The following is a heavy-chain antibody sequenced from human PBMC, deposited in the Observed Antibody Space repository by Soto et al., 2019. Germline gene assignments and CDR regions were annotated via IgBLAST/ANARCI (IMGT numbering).Heavy chain of an antibody. CDR3: ARGSTATTDYYYGMDV. V-gene: IGHV1-2*04. J-gene: IGHJ6*02. CDR1: GYTFTGYY. D-gene: IGHD1-1*01. CDR2: INPNSGGT. Sequence: GASVKVSCKASGYTFTGYYMHWVRQAPGQGLEWMGWINPNSGGTNYAQKFQGWVTMTRDTSISTAYMELSRLRSDDTAVYYCARGSTATTDYYYGMDVWGQGTTVTVSS.